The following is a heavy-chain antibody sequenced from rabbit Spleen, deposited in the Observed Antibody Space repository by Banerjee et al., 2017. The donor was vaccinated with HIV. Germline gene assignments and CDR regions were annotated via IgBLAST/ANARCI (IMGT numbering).Heavy chain of an antibody. J-gene: IGHJ4*01. CDR3: ARGVIAGGIVYPYYWNL. Sequence: QEQLEESGGGLVQPEGSLTLTCTASGFSFSSNYWICWVRQAPGKGLEWIACIYAGSTGSTYYASWAKGRFTISKTSSTTVTLQMTSLTAADTATYFCARGVIAGGIVYPYYWNLWGPGTLVTVS. D-gene: IGHD7-1*01. CDR2: IYAGSTGST. V-gene: IGHV1S45*01. CDR1: GFSFSSNYW.